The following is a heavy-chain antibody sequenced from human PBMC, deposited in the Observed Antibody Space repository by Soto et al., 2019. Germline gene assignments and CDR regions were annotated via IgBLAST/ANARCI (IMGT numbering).Heavy chain of an antibody. CDR1: GSRWRDNG. V-gene: IGHV3-7*05. CDR2: IKQDASEK. CDR3: ARETSVDAD. J-gene: IGHJ4*02. Sequence: EVQLVESGGGWVQPGGSLRLSVVVSGSRWRDNGMTWFGQAPGKGLEWVATIKQDASEKYYVDSVKGRCTISRDNAKNSLYLQMNSLTTEDTAVYYCARETSVDADWGQGTLVTVSS. D-gene: IGHD2-2*01.